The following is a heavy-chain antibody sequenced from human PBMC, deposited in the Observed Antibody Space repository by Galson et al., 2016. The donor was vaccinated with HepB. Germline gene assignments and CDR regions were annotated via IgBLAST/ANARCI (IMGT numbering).Heavy chain of an antibody. J-gene: IGHJ4*02. D-gene: IGHD1-1*01. Sequence: SVKVSCKASGYTFTSYKMHWARQAPGQGLEWMGIINPSGGSTSYAQKFQGRVTMNRDTSTNTVYMELSSLRSDDTDVYYRARGGWNDGGYWGQGTLVIVSS. CDR1: GYTFTSYK. CDR2: INPSGGST. V-gene: IGHV1-46*01. CDR3: ARGGWNDGGY.